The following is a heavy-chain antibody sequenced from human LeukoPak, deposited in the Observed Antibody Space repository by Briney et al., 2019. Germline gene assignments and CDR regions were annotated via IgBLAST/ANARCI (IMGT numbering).Heavy chain of an antibody. CDR2: ISYSGRT. J-gene: IGHJ4*02. CDR1: SGSISNYY. Sequence: SETLSLTCIVSSGSISNYYWSWIRQCPGKGLEWIGHISYSGRTNYNPSLWSRVIISLDTSNRQISLNLSSVTAADTAVYYCARDWTGTSYFDHWGQGTLVTVSS. CDR3: ARDWTGTSYFDH. V-gene: IGHV4-59*01. D-gene: IGHD3/OR15-3a*01.